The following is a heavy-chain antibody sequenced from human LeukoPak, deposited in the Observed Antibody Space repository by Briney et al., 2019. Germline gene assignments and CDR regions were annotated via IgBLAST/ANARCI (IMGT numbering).Heavy chain of an antibody. V-gene: IGHV3-7*01. D-gene: IGHD3-22*01. CDR2: IKQDGSEK. CDR1: GFTFSSYW. CDR3: ARDNANYYDSSGYWLIEYFQH. Sequence: GGSLRLSCAASGFTFSSYWMSWVRQAPGKGLEWVANIKQDGSEKYYVDSVKGRFTISRDNAKNSLYLQMNSLRAEDTAVYYCARDNANYYDSSGYWLIEYFQHWGQGTLVTVSS. J-gene: IGHJ1*01.